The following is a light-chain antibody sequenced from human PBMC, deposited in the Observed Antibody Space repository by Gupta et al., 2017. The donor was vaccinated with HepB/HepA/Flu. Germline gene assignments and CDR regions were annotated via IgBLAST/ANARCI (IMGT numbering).Light chain of an antibody. CDR1: KSISSY. Sequence: DIQMTQSPSSLPASVGDRVTITCRASKSISSYLNWYQQEPGNAPKLLFYAAASLQSGVRARGSGSGSGTDITLIISSVQPEDFATYYCQQSYSTFGQGTKVEIK. J-gene: IGKJ1*01. CDR3: QQSYST. V-gene: IGKV1-39*01. CDR2: AAA.